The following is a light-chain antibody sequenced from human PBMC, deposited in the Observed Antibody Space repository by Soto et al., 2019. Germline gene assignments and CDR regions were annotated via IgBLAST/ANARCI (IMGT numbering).Light chain of an antibody. CDR2: KVS. J-gene: IGKJ4*01. Sequence: DVVMTQSPLSLPVTLGQPASISCKSSQSLVYSDGNTYLSWFQQRPGQSPRRLIYKVSRRDSGVPDRFSGSGSGTDFTLKISRVEAEDVGLYYCMQGTHWPSLPFGGGTKVEIK. V-gene: IGKV2-30*01. CDR1: QSLVYSDGNTY. CDR3: MQGTHWPSLP.